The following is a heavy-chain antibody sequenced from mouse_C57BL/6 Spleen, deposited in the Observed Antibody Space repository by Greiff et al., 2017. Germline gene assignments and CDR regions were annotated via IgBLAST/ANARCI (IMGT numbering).Heavy chain of an antibody. Sequence: VKLVESGAELVRPGASVTLSCKASGYTFTDYEMHWVKQTPVHGLEWIGAIDPETGGTAYNQKFKGKAILTADKSSSTAYMELRSLTSEDSAVYYCTRLLSDYWGQGTTLTVSS. V-gene: IGHV1-15*01. CDR1: GYTFTDYE. CDR3: TRLLSDY. J-gene: IGHJ2*01. CDR2: IDPETGGT.